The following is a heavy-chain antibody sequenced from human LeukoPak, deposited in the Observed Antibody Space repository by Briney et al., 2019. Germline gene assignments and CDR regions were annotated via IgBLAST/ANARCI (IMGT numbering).Heavy chain of an antibody. Sequence: GGSLRLSCAGSGLTLSRSWMSWVRQAPGKGLQWVANIKEDESEKDYVDSVKGRFTISRDDAKNSLDLQMNSLRVEDTAVYYCAAYRGAHHKTFDYWGQGTLVTVSS. V-gene: IGHV3-7*03. J-gene: IGHJ4*02. CDR3: AAYRGAHHKTFDY. D-gene: IGHD1-26*01. CDR1: GLTLSRSW. CDR2: IKEDESEK.